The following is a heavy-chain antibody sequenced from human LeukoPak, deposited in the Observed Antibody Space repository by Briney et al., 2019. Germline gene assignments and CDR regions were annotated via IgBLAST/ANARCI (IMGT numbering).Heavy chain of an antibody. CDR1: GFTFSSYW. CDR2: IKQDGSEK. V-gene: IGHV3-7*03. D-gene: IGHD3-9*01. Sequence: PGGSLRLSCAASGFTFSSYWMSWVRQAPGKGLEWVANIKQDGSEKYYVDSVKGRFTISRDNAKNSLYLQMNSLRAEDTAVYYCARDPRRYDILTGSPDAQHWGQGTLVTVSS. CDR3: ARDPRRYDILTGSPDAQH. J-gene: IGHJ1*01.